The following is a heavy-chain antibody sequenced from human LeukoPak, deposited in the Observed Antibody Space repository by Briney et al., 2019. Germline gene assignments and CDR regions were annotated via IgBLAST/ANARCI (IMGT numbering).Heavy chain of an antibody. D-gene: IGHD2-15*01. CDR1: GGSISSYY. J-gene: IGHJ4*02. Sequence: SETLSLTCTVSGGSISSYYWSWIRQPPGKGLEWIGYIYHSGSTYYNPSLKSRVTISVDTSKNQFSLNLSSVTAADTAVYYCARGTVDYCSGGSCYLYYFDCWGQGNLVTVSS. V-gene: IGHV4-59*12. CDR3: ARGTVDYCSGGSCYLYYFDC. CDR2: IYHSGST.